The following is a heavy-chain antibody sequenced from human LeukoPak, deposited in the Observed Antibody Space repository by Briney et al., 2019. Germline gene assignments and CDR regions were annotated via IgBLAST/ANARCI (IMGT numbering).Heavy chain of an antibody. D-gene: IGHD6-13*01. Sequence: SETLSLTCTVSGGSISSYYWSWIRQPAGKGPEWIGRIYTSGSTNYNPSLKSRVTMSVDTSKNQFSLKLSSVTAADTAVYYCARERGSADTGFYYYYYMDVWGKGTTVTVSS. CDR3: ARERGSADTGFYYYYYMDV. V-gene: IGHV4-4*07. CDR1: GGSISSYY. CDR2: IYTSGST. J-gene: IGHJ6*03.